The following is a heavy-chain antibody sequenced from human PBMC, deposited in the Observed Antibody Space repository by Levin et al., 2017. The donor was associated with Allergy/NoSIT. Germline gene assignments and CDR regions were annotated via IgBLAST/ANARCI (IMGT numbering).Heavy chain of an antibody. V-gene: IGHV3-30-3*01. CDR3: ARDRQLGRSYYFDY. CDR1: GFTFSSYA. CDR2: ISYDGSNK. J-gene: IGHJ4*02. Sequence: LTGGSLRLSCAASGFTFSSYAMHWVRQAPGKGLEWVAVISYDGSNKYYADSVKGRFTISRDNSKNTLYLQMNSLRAEDTAVYYCARDRQLGRSYYFDYWGQGTLVTVSS. D-gene: IGHD6-6*01.